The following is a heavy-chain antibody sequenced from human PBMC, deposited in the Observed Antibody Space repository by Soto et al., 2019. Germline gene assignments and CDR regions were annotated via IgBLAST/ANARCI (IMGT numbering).Heavy chain of an antibody. D-gene: IGHD2-8*01. J-gene: IGHJ5*02. V-gene: IGHV1-18*04. CDR3: ARAGPSSTVYALIVHWFDP. Sequence: QVQLVQSGAEVKKPGASVKVSCKASGYTFSDYAVTWVRQAPGQGLEWMGWISAYNGNTKYAQKFQGRVSMTTDTATNIAHMDLRTLGSDDTAVYYCARAGPSSTVYALIVHWFDPWGQGTLVTVSS. CDR2: ISAYNGNT. CDR1: GYTFSDYA.